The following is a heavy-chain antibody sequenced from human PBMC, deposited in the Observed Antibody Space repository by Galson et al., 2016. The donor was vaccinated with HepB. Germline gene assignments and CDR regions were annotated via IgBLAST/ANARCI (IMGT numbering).Heavy chain of an antibody. Sequence: SLRLSCAASGFTFITYSMNWVRQAPGKGLEWVSSINSDSRYKYYADSVKGRFTISRDNAKNSLYLQVNSLRAEDEAVYYCARSGLTGYFDYWGQGTLVTVSS. CDR2: INSDSRYK. CDR3: ARSGLTGYFDY. CDR1: GFTFITYS. V-gene: IGHV3-21*01. D-gene: IGHD3-9*01. J-gene: IGHJ4*02.